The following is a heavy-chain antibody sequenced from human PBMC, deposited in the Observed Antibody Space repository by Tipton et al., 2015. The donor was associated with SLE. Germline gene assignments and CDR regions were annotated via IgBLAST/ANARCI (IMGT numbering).Heavy chain of an antibody. CDR2: INSDGSST. D-gene: IGHD3-10*01. J-gene: IGHJ6*02. CDR3: ARGGLWFGERGGMDV. Sequence: SLRLSCAASDFTFSNYWMHWVRQAPGKGLVWVSRINSDGSSTNYADSVKGRFTISRDNAKNTLCLQMNSLRAEDTALYYCARGGLWFGERGGMDVWGQGTTVTVSS. V-gene: IGHV3-74*01. CDR1: DFTFSNYW.